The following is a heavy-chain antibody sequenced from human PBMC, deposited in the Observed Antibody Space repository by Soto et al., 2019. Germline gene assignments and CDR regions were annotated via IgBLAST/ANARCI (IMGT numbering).Heavy chain of an antibody. CDR1: GYAFTTYG. Sequence: QVHLVQSGAEVKMPGASVKVSCQGSGYAFTTYGITWVRQAPGKGLEWMGWISAHNGNTNYAQKLQGRVTVTRDTSTSTAYMELRSLRYDDTAVYYCARGRYGDYWGQGALVTVSS. D-gene: IGHD1-1*01. CDR3: ARGRYGDY. J-gene: IGHJ4*02. CDR2: ISAHNGNT. V-gene: IGHV1-18*01.